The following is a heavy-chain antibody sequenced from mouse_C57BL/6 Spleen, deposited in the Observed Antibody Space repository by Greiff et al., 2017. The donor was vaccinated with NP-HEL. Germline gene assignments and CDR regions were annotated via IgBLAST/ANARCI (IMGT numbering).Heavy chain of an antibody. V-gene: IGHV1-64*01. CDR3: AREGFIRRYFDV. Sequence: QVQLQQPGAELVKPGASVKLSCKASGYTFTSYWMHWVKQRPGQGLEWIGMIHPNSGSTNYNEKFKSKATLTVDESSSTAYMQLSSLTSEDSAVYYCAREGFIRRYFDVWGTGTTVTVSS. J-gene: IGHJ1*03. CDR1: GYTFTSYW. CDR2: IHPNSGST. D-gene: IGHD1-1*01.